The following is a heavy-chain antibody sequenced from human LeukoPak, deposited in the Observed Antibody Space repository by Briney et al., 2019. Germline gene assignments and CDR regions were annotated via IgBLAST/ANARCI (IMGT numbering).Heavy chain of an antibody. J-gene: IGHJ6*02. V-gene: IGHV3-30-3*01. CDR2: ISYDGSNK. D-gene: IGHD4-17*01. CDR3: ARDPPNGDRGYYHYYYGMDV. CDR1: GFTFSSYA. Sequence: TGGSLRLSCAASGFTFSSYAMHWVRQAPGKGLEWVAIISYDGSNKYYADSVKGRFTISRDNSKNTLYLQMNSLRAEDTAVYYCARDPPNGDRGYYHYYYGMDVWGQGTTVTVSS.